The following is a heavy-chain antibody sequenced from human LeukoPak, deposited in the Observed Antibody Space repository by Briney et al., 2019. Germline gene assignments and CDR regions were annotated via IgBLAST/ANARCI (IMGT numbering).Heavy chain of an antibody. Sequence: GGSLRLSCAASGFTFSSYAMSWVRQAPGQGLEWVSAISGSGGSTYYADSVKGRFTISRDNSKNTLYLQMNSLRAEDTAVYYCAKDRYYGSGSYYAYYYYGMDVWGQGTTVTASS. J-gene: IGHJ6*02. CDR2: ISGSGGST. D-gene: IGHD3-10*01. V-gene: IGHV3-23*01. CDR3: AKDRYYGSGSYYAYYYYGMDV. CDR1: GFTFSSYA.